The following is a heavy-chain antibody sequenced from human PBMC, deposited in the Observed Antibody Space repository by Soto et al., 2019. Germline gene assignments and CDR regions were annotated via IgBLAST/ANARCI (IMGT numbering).Heavy chain of an antibody. D-gene: IGHD2-21*02. J-gene: IGHJ5*02. CDR2: ISAYNGNT. Sequence: ASVKVSCKASGYTFTRYGISWVRQAPGQGLEWMGWISAYNGNTNYAQKLQGRVTMTTDTSTSTAYMELRSLRSDDTAVYYCARGPPNIVVVTIRFDPWGQGTLVTVSS. CDR3: ARGPPNIVVVTIRFDP. V-gene: IGHV1-18*01. CDR1: GYTFTRYG.